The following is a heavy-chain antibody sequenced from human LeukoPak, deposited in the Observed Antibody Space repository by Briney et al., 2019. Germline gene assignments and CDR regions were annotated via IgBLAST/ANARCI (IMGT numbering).Heavy chain of an antibody. CDR3: ARGYGYNSEY. CDR1: GGSISSSRYY. Sequence: SETLSLTCTVSGGSISSSRYYWGWIRQPPGKGLEWIGSIYYSGSTFYHPSLKSRLTISVDTSKNQFSLKLTSVTAADTAVYYCARGYGYNSEYWGQGTLVTVSP. D-gene: IGHD5-24*01. J-gene: IGHJ4*02. V-gene: IGHV4-39*07. CDR2: IYYSGST.